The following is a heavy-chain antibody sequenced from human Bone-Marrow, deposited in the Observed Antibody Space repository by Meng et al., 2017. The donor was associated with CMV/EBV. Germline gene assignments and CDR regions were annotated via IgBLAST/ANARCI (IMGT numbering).Heavy chain of an antibody. V-gene: IGHV3-21*01. CDR1: GFAFSSYT. D-gene: IGHD1-26*01. Sequence: GESLKISCTASGFAFSSYTMNWVRQAPGKGLEWVSSISSGSSYIYYAGSVKGRFTITRDNAKSSLFLQMNSLRAEDAGVYYCARDRESYWAYWGQGTLVTVSS. CDR3: ARDRESYWAY. CDR2: ISSGSSYI. J-gene: IGHJ4*02.